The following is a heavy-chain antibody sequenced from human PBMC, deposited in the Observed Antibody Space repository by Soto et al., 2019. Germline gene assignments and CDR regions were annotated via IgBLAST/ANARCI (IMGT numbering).Heavy chain of an antibody. Sequence: TGGSLRLSCAASGFAFSSYAMSWVRQAPGKGLEWVSAISGSGGSTYYADSVKGRFTISRDNSKNTLYLQMNSLRAEDTAVYYCAKYAPGGYCSGGSCYDYYYYYGMDVWGQGTTVTV. CDR3: AKYAPGGYCSGGSCYDYYYYYGMDV. CDR2: ISGSGGST. J-gene: IGHJ6*02. CDR1: GFAFSSYA. D-gene: IGHD2-15*01. V-gene: IGHV3-23*01.